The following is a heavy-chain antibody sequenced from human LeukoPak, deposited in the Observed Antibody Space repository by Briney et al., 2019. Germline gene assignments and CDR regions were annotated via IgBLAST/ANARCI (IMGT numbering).Heavy chain of an antibody. CDR2: IYYSGST. Sequence: SETLSLTCTVSGGSISSYYWSWIRQPPGKGLEWIGYIYYSGSTNYNPSLKSRVTISVDTSKNQLSLKLSSVTAADTALYYCARGRGVVTATYYFDYWGQGTLVTVSS. V-gene: IGHV4-59*01. J-gene: IGHJ4*02. D-gene: IGHD2-21*02. CDR1: GGSISSYY. CDR3: ARGRGVVTATYYFDY.